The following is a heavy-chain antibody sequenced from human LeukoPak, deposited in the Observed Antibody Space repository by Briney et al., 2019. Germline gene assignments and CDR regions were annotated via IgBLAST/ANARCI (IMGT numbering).Heavy chain of an antibody. V-gene: IGHV3-30*18. J-gene: IGHJ4*02. Sequence: GGSLRHSCAASGFTFSSYGMHWVRQAPGKGLEWVAVISYDGSNKYYADSVKGRFTISRDNSKNTLYLQMNSLRAEDTAVYYCAKDQYYYDSSGYYYWGQGTLVTVSS. CDR3: AKDQYYYDSSGYYY. D-gene: IGHD3-22*01. CDR1: GFTFSSYG. CDR2: ISYDGSNK.